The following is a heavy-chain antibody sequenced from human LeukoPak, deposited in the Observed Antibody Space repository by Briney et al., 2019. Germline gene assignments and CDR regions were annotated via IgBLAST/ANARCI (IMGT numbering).Heavy chain of an antibody. D-gene: IGHD3-22*01. CDR1: GFTFSSYD. Sequence: GGSLRLSCAASGFTFSSYDMHWVRQATGKGLEWVSAIGTAGDTYYPGSAKGRFTISRENAKNSLYLQMNSLRAGDTAVYHCARGIRSGYRYRPGHFDYWGQGTLVTVSS. CDR3: ARGIRSGYRYRPGHFDY. J-gene: IGHJ4*02. CDR2: IGTAGDT. V-gene: IGHV3-13*01.